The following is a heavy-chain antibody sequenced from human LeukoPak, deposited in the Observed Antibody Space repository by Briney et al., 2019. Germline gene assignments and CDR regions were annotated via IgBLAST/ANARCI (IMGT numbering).Heavy chain of an antibody. J-gene: IGHJ4*02. V-gene: IGHV3-66*01. D-gene: IGHD1-26*01. Sequence: GGSLRLSCAASGFTVSSNYMSWVRQAPGKGLKWVSVIYSGGTTYYADSVKGRFTISRDNSKNTLYLQMNSLRAEDTAVYYCARILHSGTCASWGQGTLVTVSS. CDR1: GFTVSSNY. CDR2: IYSGGTT. CDR3: ARILHSGTCAS.